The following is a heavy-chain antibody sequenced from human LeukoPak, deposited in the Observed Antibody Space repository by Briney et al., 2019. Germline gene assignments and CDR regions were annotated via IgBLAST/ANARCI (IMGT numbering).Heavy chain of an antibody. J-gene: IGHJ4*02. CDR1: GFTFDDYA. V-gene: IGHV3-9*01. D-gene: IGHD6-19*01. CDR3: AKDTEIAVAGKKEFDY. Sequence: QPGRSLRLSCAASGFTFDDYAMHWVRQAPGKGLEWVSGISWNSGSIGYADSVKGRFTISRDNAKNSLYLQMNSLRAEDTALYYRAKDTEIAVAGKKEFDYWGQGTLVTVSS. CDR2: ISWNSGSI.